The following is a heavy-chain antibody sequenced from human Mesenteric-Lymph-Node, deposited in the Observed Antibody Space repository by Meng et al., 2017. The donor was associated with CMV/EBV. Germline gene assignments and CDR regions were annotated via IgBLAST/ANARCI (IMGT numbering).Heavy chain of an antibody. CDR1: GFTFSSYC. V-gene: IGHV3-7*01. D-gene: IGHD2-15*01. CDR3: ARDVVGVLPAAANY. CDR2: IKEDGSEK. J-gene: IGHJ4*02. Sequence: GESLKISCVASGFTFSSYCMSWARQAPGKGLEWVASIKEDGSEKYYVDSVKGRFTIFRDNAENSLDLQMNSVRAEDTAIYYCARDVVGVLPAAANYWGRGTLVTVSS.